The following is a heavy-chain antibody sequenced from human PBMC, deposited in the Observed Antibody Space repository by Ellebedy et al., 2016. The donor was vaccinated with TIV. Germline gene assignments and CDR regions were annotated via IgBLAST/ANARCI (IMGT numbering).Heavy chain of an antibody. CDR2: IIPIFGTA. Sequence: SVKVSCXASGGTFSSYAISWVRQAPGQGLEWMGGIIPIFGTANYAQKFQGRVTITADESTSTAYMELSSLRSEDTAVYYCAIGPTIFGVVINLDYWGQGTLVTVSS. CDR3: AIGPTIFGVVINLDY. D-gene: IGHD3-3*01. V-gene: IGHV1-69*13. J-gene: IGHJ4*02. CDR1: GGTFSSYA.